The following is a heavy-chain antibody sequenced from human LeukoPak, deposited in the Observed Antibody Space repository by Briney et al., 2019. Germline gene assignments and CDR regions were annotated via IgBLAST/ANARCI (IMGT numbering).Heavy chain of an antibody. CDR3: ARGQQWLEAFDY. J-gene: IGHJ4*02. CDR2: INPNSGVT. V-gene: IGHV1-2*02. D-gene: IGHD6-19*01. CDR1: GYPFSDYY. Sequence: ASVKVSCKASGYPFSDYYLHWVRQAPGQGLEWMGWINPNSGVTKYAQKFQGRVIMTRDTSISTAYMEFNRLRSDDTAMYYCARGQQWLEAFDYWGQGTLVTVSS.